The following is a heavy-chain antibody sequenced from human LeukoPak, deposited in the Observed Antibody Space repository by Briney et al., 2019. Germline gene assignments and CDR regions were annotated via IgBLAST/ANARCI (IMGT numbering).Heavy chain of an antibody. CDR1: GFTFSSYA. J-gene: IGHJ4*02. Sequence: GGSLRLSCAVSGFTFSSYAMSWVRQAPGKGLEWVSTISNSSSTTYYADSVKGRFTISRDNAKNSLYLQMNSLRAEDTAVYYCASLYVRTGFDYWGQGTLVTVSS. CDR2: ISNSSSTT. V-gene: IGHV3-48*04. D-gene: IGHD2-2*02. CDR3: ASLYVRTGFDY.